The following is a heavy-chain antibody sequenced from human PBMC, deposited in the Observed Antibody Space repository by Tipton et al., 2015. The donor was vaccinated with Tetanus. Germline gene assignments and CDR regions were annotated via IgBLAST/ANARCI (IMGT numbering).Heavy chain of an antibody. CDR1: GGSISSSSYY. V-gene: IGHV4-39*01. CDR2: IYYSGST. Sequence: TLSLTCTVSGGSISSSSYYWGWIRQPPGKGLEWIGSIYYSGSTYYNPSLKSRVTISVDTSKNQFSLKLSSVTAADTAVYYCASPYGAYVWYFDLWGRGTLVTVSS. D-gene: IGHD4-17*01. CDR3: ASPYGAYVWYFDL. J-gene: IGHJ2*01.